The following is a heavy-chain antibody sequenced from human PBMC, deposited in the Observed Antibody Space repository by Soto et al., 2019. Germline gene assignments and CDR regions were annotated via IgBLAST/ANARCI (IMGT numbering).Heavy chain of an antibody. CDR1: GGSISSYY. V-gene: IGHV4-59*01. CDR2: IYYSGST. Sequence: SDTLSLTCNVSGGSISSYYWSWIRQPPGKGLEWIGYIYYSGSTNYNPSLKSRVTISVDTSKNQFSLKLSSVTAADTAVYYCARRWGTYFDYWGQGTLVTVSS. J-gene: IGHJ4*02. CDR3: ARRWGTYFDY. D-gene: IGHD7-27*01.